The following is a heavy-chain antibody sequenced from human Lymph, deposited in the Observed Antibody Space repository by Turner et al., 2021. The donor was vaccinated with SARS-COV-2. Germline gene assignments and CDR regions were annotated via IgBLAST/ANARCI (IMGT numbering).Heavy chain of an antibody. CDR1: GFTFSSYA. V-gene: IGHV3-30-3*01. CDR3: ARPKSGSYFSPFDY. CDR2: ISYDGSNK. D-gene: IGHD1-26*01. Sequence: QVQLVESGGGVVQPGGSLRLPCAASGFTFSSYAMYWVRQAPGKGLEWVAVISYDGSNKYYADSVKGRFTISRDNSKNTLYLQMNSLRAEDTAVYYCARPKSGSYFSPFDYWGQGTLVTVSS. J-gene: IGHJ4*02.